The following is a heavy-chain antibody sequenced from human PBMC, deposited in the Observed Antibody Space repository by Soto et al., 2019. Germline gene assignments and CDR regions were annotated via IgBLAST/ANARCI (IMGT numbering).Heavy chain of an antibody. Sequence: EVQLVESGGGLVKPGGSLRLSCAASGFSFSSDSMGWVRQAPGKGLEWVSSISSSGSFKNYADSVKGRFTISRDNAKNSLYLLLSGLKEEDTAVYYCARDPPTGTTLDWADSWGQGTLVTVSS. CDR1: GFSFSSDS. V-gene: IGHV3-21*01. J-gene: IGHJ4*02. CDR3: ARDPPTGTTLDWADS. D-gene: IGHD1-7*01. CDR2: ISSSGSFK.